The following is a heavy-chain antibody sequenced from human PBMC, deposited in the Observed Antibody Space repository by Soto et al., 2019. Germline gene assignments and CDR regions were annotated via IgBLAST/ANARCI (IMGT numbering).Heavy chain of an antibody. Sequence: PXETLSLTCAVSGAPISGSYYYWAWLRQSPGKGPEWIGSVFYTGFTSYNPSLESRVSVSVDTSKSQFSLKLSAVTAADTAVYYCATSQKGYNWNYFDHWGQGALVTVSS. J-gene: IGHJ4*02. CDR1: GAPISGSYYY. V-gene: IGHV4-39*01. CDR2: VFYTGFT. CDR3: ATSQKGYNWNYFDH. D-gene: IGHD1-20*01.